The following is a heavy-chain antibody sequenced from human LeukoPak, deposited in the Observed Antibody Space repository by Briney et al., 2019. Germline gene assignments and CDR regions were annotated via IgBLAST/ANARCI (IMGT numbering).Heavy chain of an antibody. J-gene: IGHJ5*02. CDR2: IYHSGST. CDR3: ARDMGIAVAAPSPFDP. CDR1: GYSISSGCY. V-gene: IGHV4-38-2*02. Sequence: SETLSLTCTVSGYSISSGCYWGWIRQPPGKGLEWIGSIYHSGSTYYNPSLKSRVTISVDTSKNQFSLKLSSVTAADTAVYYCARDMGIAVAAPSPFDPWGQGTLVTVSS. D-gene: IGHD6-19*01.